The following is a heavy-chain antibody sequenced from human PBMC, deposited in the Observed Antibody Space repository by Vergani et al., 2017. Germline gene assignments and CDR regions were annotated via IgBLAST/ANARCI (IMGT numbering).Heavy chain of an antibody. D-gene: IGHD2-8*01. CDR1: GCTFSSYG. CDR3: ARSGYCAHGVCYMTYYYYMDV. J-gene: IGHJ6*03. V-gene: IGHV3-30*02. Sequence: QVQLVESGGGVVQPGGSLRLSCAASGCTFSSYGMHWVRQAPGKGLEWVAFIRYDGSNKYYADSVKGRFTISRDNSKNTLYLQMNNLRAADTAVYYCARSGYCAHGVCYMTYYYYMDVWGKGTAVTVSS. CDR2: IRYDGSNK.